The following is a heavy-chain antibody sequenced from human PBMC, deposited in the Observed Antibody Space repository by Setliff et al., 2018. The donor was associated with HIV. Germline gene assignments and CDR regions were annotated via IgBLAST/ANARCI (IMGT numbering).Heavy chain of an antibody. CDR2: IYYKGKT. CDR3: AKKYSDFWSGQTDV. D-gene: IGHD3-3*01. J-gene: IGHJ6*04. CDR1: GGSISSYY. V-gene: IGHV4-59*08. Sequence: TSETLSLTCRVSGGSISSYYWTWVRQPPGKGLEWVGHIYYKGKTDYNPSLKSRLIISIDRSNNQFSLRLSSVTAADTAVYYCAKKYSDFWSGQTDVWDKGTTVTVSS.